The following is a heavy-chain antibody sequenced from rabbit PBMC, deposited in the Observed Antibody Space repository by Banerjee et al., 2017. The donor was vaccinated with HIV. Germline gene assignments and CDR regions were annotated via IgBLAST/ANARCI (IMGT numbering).Heavy chain of an antibody. CDR2: IYGGDGTT. J-gene: IGHJ6*01. CDR3: ARSVGSSDDSGLNL. CDR1: GFSFSGSYW. D-gene: IGHD8-1*01. Sequence: QEQLEESGGGLVKPEGSLTLTCKASGFSFSGSYWISWVRQAPGKGLEWIGCIYGGDGTTYYATWAQGRFTISKTSSTTVTLQMTRLTAADTATYFCARSVGSSDDSGLNLWGPGTLVTVS. V-gene: IGHV1S45*01.